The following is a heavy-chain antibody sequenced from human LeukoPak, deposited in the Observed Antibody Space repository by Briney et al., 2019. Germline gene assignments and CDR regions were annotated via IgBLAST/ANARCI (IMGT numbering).Heavy chain of an antibody. D-gene: IGHD6-13*01. CDR3: AKDMNRIAAAFQGAFDI. Sequence: GGSLRLSCVASGFTFSDYYMSWIRQAPGKGLEWVSYISSSGSTIYYADSVKGRFTISRDNAKNSLYLQMNSLRAEDTALYYCAKDMNRIAAAFQGAFDIWGQGTMVTVSS. CDR1: GFTFSDYY. J-gene: IGHJ3*02. V-gene: IGHV3-11*01. CDR2: ISSSGSTI.